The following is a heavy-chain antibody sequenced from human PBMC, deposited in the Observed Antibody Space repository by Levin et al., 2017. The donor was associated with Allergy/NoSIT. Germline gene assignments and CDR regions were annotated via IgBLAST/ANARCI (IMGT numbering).Heavy chain of an antibody. CDR1: GGSISSYY. V-gene: IGHV4-59*08. CDR2: ISYSGST. D-gene: IGHD2-15*01. CDR3: ARQSGYCTGGNCYLFWFDT. Sequence: SETLSLACSVSGGSISSYYWSWIRQPPGKGLQWIGSISYSGSTNYNPSLKSRVTISVDTSKNQFSLTLSPVTAADTAVYYCARQSGYCTGGNCYLFWFDTWGQGTLVTVSS. J-gene: IGHJ5*02.